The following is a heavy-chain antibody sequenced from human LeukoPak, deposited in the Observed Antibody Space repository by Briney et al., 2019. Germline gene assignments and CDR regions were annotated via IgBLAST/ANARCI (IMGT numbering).Heavy chain of an antibody. CDR2: ISSSSSTI. D-gene: IGHD6-13*01. CDR1: GFTFSSYS. V-gene: IGHV3-48*04. Sequence: PGGSLRLSCAASGFTFSSYSMNWVRQAPGKGLEWVSYISSSSSTIYYADSVKGRFTISRDNAKNSLSLQMNSLRAEDTAVYYCARDPAILGSSFLDSWGQGTLVTVSS. J-gene: IGHJ4*02. CDR3: ARDPAILGSSFLDS.